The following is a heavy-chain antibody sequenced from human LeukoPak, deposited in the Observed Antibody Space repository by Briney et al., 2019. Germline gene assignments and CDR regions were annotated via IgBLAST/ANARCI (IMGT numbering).Heavy chain of an antibody. CDR2: ISSSSLYI. CDR3: ARAVGGTTAHFDY. D-gene: IGHD1-26*01. V-gene: IGHV3-21*01. CDR1: GFTFSSYS. J-gene: IGHJ4*02. Sequence: PGGSLRLSCAASGFTFSSYSMNWVRQAPGEGLQWVSSISSSSLYIYYADSVNGRFTISRDNAKNSLYLQMNSLRAEDTAVYYCARAVGGTTAHFDYWGQGTLVTVSS.